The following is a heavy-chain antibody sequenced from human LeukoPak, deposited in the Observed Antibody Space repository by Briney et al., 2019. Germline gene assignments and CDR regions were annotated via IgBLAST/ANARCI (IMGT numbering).Heavy chain of an antibody. J-gene: IGHJ3*02. Sequence: ASVKVSCKASGYTFTGYYMHWVRQAPGQGLEWMGWINPSSGGINYAQKFQGWVTMTRDTSISTAYMELSRLRSDDTAVYYCARGGITGTTRGPTRLNDAFDIWGQGTMVTVSS. CDR2: INPSSGGI. D-gene: IGHD1-20*01. CDR3: ARGGITGTTRGPTRLNDAFDI. V-gene: IGHV1-2*04. CDR1: GYTFTGYY.